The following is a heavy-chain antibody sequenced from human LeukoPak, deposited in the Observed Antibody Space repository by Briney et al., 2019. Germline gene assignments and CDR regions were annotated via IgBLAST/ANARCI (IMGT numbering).Heavy chain of an antibody. CDR3: ARDWEGYYDSSGYPH. CDR2: INTNTGNP. J-gene: IGHJ4*02. CDR1: GYTFTSYA. D-gene: IGHD3-22*01. Sequence: GASVKVSFTASGYTFTSYAMNWVRQAPGQGLEWLGWINTNTGNPTYAQGFTGRFVFSLDTSVSTAYLQISSLKAEDTAVYYCARDWEGYYDSSGYPHWGQGTLVTVSS. V-gene: IGHV7-4-1*02.